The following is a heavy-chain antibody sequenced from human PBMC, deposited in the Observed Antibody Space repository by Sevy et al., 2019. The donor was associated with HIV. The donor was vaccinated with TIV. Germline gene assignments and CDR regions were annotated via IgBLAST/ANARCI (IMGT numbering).Heavy chain of an antibody. CDR1: DGSISSYY. D-gene: IGHD5-18*01. V-gene: IGHV4-59*01. CDR2: IYYSGST. Sequence: SETLSLTCTVSDGSISSYYWSWIRQPPGKGLEWIGYIYYSGSTNYNPSLKSRVTISVDTSKNQFSLKLSSVTAADTAVYYCARHYPVPGYSYGRGAFDIWGQGTMVTVSS. J-gene: IGHJ3*02. CDR3: ARHYPVPGYSYGRGAFDI.